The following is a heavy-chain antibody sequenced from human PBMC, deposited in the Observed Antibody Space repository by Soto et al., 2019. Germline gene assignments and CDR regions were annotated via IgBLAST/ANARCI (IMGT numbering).Heavy chain of an antibody. D-gene: IGHD6-13*01. Sequence: PSETLSLTXTVSGASISSAGYYWSWIRQHPGKGLEWIGYIYSSGSTYYNPFLKSRVNISLDTSKNQFSLKVSSVTVADTAVYYCSRIIAAASNWFDPWGQGALVTVSS. J-gene: IGHJ5*02. CDR2: IYSSGST. CDR1: GASISSAGYY. CDR3: SRIIAAASNWFDP. V-gene: IGHV4-31*02.